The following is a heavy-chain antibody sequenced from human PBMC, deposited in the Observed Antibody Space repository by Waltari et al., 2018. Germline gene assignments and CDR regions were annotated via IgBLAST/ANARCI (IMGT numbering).Heavy chain of an antibody. V-gene: IGHV3-30-3*01. CDR2: ISYDGSNK. CDR1: GFTFSSYA. D-gene: IGHD6-13*01. CDR3: AKDNSLAAAGHDAFDI. J-gene: IGHJ3*02. Sequence: QVQLVESGGGVVQPGRSLRLSCAASGFTFSSYAMQWVRQAPGKGLEWVAVISYDGSNKYYADSVKGRFTISRDNSKNTLYLQMNSLRAEDTALYYCAKDNSLAAAGHDAFDIWGQGTMVTVSS.